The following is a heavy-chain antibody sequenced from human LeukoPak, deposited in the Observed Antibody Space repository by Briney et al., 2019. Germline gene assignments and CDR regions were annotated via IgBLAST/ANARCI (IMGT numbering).Heavy chain of an antibody. V-gene: IGHV1-18*01. CDR1: GYTFTSYG. CDR3: ERDRYSGSYSWGY. D-gene: IGHD1-26*01. J-gene: IGHJ4*02. Sequence: ASVKVSCKASGYTFTSYGISWVRQAPGQGPEWIGWISAYNGNTNYAQKLQGRVTMTTDTSTSTAYMELRSLRSDDTAVYYCERDRYSGSYSWGYWGRGRLVTVSS. CDR2: ISAYNGNT.